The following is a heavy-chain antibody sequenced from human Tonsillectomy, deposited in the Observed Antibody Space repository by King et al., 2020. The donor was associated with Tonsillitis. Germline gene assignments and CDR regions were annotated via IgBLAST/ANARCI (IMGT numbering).Heavy chain of an antibody. CDR3: TRRSVVGMSAYYFTY. CDR2: MYNSGST. CDR1: GDSMTSGNYY. J-gene: IGHJ4*02. V-gene: IGHV4-39*07. Sequence: LQLQESGPGLVKPSETLSLTCSVSGDSMTSGNYYWGWIRQPPGKGLEWIGSMYNSGSTHYNTSLKSRVAISVDTSKNQFSLKLSSLTAADTAVYYCTRRSVVGMSAYYFTYWGQGALVTISS. D-gene: IGHD1-26*01.